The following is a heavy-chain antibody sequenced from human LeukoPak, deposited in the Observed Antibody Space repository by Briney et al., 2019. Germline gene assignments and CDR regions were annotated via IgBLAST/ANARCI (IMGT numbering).Heavy chain of an antibody. V-gene: IGHV3-64*01. CDR1: GFSFSSYA. CDR3: ARDWDAYDFWIGLGY. D-gene: IGHD3-3*01. Sequence: GGSLRLSCAASGFSFSSYAMHWVRQAPGKGLDYVSAINNNGGSTYYANSVKGRFTISRDNSKNTLYLQMGSLRAEDMAVYYCARDWDAYDFWIGLGYWGQGTLVTVSS. CDR2: INNNGGST. J-gene: IGHJ4*02.